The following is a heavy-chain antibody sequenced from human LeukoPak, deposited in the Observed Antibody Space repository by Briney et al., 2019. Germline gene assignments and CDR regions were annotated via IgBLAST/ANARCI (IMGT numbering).Heavy chain of an antibody. J-gene: IGHJ6*02. V-gene: IGHV1-69*05. CDR1: GGTFSSYA. CDR2: IIPIFGTA. CDR3: ARDGGLGWLRQMDV. Sequence: SVKVSCKASGGTFSSYAISWVRQAPGQGLEWMGGIIPIFGTANYAQKFQGRVTITTDESTSTAYMELSSLRPEDTAVYYCARDGGLGWLRQMDVWGQGTTVTVSS. D-gene: IGHD5-12*01.